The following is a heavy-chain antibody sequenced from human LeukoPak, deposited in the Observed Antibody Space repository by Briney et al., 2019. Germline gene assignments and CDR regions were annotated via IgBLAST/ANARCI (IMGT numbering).Heavy chain of an antibody. CDR3: AKDLTYGITGTPGCWFDP. D-gene: IGHD1-7*01. CDR2: ISGSGGST. Sequence: GGSLRLSCAASGFTFSSYAMSWVRQAPGKGLEWVSAISGSGGSTYYAGSVKGRFTISRDNSKNTLYLQMNSLRAEDTAVYYCAKDLTYGITGTPGCWFDPWGQEPWSPSPQ. V-gene: IGHV3-23*01. J-gene: IGHJ5*02. CDR1: GFTFSSYA.